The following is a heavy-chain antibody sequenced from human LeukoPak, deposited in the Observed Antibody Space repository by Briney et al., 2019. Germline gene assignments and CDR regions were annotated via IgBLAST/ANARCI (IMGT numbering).Heavy chain of an antibody. Sequence: ASVKVSCTASGYTFTSYGISWVRQAPGQGLEWMGWISAYNGNTNYAQKLQGRVTMTTDTSTSTAYMELRSLRSDDTAVYYCARVQDIVVVVAAEFDYWGQGTLVTVSS. CDR1: GYTFTSYG. D-gene: IGHD2-15*01. CDR2: ISAYNGNT. J-gene: IGHJ4*02. V-gene: IGHV1-18*01. CDR3: ARVQDIVVVVAAEFDY.